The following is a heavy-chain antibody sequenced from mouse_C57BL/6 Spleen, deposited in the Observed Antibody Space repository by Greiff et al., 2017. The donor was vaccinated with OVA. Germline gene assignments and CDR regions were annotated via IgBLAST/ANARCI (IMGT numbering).Heavy chain of an antibody. D-gene: IGHD1-1*01. CDR1: GFTFSDYY. Sequence: EVMLQESEGGLVQPGSSMKLSCTASGFTFSDYYMAWVRQVPEKGLEWVANINYDGSSTYYLDSLKSRFIISRDNAKNILYLQMSSLKSEDTATYYCARDRYGSLYYFDYWGQGTTLTVSS. V-gene: IGHV5-16*01. CDR2: INYDGSST. J-gene: IGHJ2*01. CDR3: ARDRYGSLYYFDY.